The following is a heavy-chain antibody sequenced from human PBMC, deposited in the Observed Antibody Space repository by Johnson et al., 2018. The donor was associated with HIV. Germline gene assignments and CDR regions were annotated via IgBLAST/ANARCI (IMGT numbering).Heavy chain of an antibody. CDR2: IYDGGST. J-gene: IGHJ3*02. CDR1: GFTFSSYA. CDR3: GKGKFTMKVVIFIDM. V-gene: IGHV3-30*14. Sequence: QVQLVESGGGVVQPGRSLRLSCAASGFTFSSYAMHWVRQAPGKGLEWVSVIYDGGSTYYADSVKGRFTISRDNAKNTLSLQMNRLRAEDTAVYYCGKGKFTMKVVIFIDMWGQGTMVTVSS. D-gene: IGHD3-22*01.